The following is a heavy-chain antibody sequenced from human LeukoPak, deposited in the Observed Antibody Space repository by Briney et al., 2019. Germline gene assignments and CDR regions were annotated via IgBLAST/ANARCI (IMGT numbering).Heavy chain of an antibody. Sequence: GGSLRLSCAASGCTFSSYAMSWVRQAPGKGLEWVAPTPGTGATSPYAASVKRRSTLSRDNPKNTLYLPMNSLRAEDTAVYYCAKGGYYHSTGLDYWGQAPLVTVSS. J-gene: IGHJ4*02. CDR1: GCTFSSYA. V-gene: IGHV3-23*01. D-gene: IGHD3-22*01. CDR3: AKGGYYHSTGLDY. CDR2: TPGTGATS.